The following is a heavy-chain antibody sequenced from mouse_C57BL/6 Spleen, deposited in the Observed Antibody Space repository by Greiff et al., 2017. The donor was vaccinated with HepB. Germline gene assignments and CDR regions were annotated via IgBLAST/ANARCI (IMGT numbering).Heavy chain of an antibody. Sequence: EVQRVESGEGLVKPGGSLKLSCAASGFTFSSYAMSWVRQTPEKRLEWVAYISSGGDYIYYADTVKGRFTISRDNARNTLYLQMSRLKAEDTAMYYCTRVYSTMGYAMDYWGQGTSVTVSS. D-gene: IGHD2-5*01. CDR2: ISSGGDYI. CDR3: TRVYSTMGYAMDY. V-gene: IGHV5-9-1*02. CDR1: GFTFSSYA. J-gene: IGHJ4*01.